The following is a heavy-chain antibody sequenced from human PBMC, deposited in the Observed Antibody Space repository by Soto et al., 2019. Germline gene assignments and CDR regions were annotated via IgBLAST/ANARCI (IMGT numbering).Heavy chain of an antibody. V-gene: IGHV1-69*06. Sequence: ASVKVSCKASGGTLSRSAISWVRQAPGHGLEWMGGIIPIFGTANYAQKCQGRVTITADKSTSTAYMELSSLRSEDTAVYYWARSRVSVRYQLPAGPGRDYYCYWMDFLHQGSTISV. J-gene: IGHJ6*02. D-gene: IGHD2-2*01. CDR3: ARSRVSVRYQLPAGPGRDYYCYWMDF. CDR1: GGTLSRSA. CDR2: IIPIFGTA.